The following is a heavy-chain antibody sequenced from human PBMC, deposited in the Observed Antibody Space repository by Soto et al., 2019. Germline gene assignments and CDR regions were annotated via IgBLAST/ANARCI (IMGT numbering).Heavy chain of an antibody. CDR2: INPSGGST. CDR3: TRAPSYGAFDI. V-gene: IGHV1-46*03. CDR1: GYTFTSYY. J-gene: IGHJ3*02. Sequence: GASVKVSCKASGYTFTSYYIHWVRQAPGQGLEWMGIINPSGGSTTYAQKFQGRVTMTRDTSTSTVYMELSSLRSEDTAVYYCTRAPSYGAFDIWGQGTTVTVSS. D-gene: IGHD4-17*01.